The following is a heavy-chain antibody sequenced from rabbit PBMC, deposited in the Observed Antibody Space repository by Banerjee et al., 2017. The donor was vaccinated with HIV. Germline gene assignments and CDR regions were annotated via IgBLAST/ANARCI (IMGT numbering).Heavy chain of an antibody. CDR2: IYTGSGSF. CDR3: ARDRNYGGGDYADFYL. CDR1: GIDFSSNA. V-gene: IGHV1S45*01. Sequence: QEQLVESGGGLVQPGASLTLTCTASGIDFSSNAMRWVRQAPGKGLEWIGCIYTGSGSFYYASWAKGRFTISKASSPTVTLQMTSLTAADTATYFCARDRNYGGGDYADFYLWGQGTLVTVS. D-gene: IGHD2-1*01. J-gene: IGHJ4*01.